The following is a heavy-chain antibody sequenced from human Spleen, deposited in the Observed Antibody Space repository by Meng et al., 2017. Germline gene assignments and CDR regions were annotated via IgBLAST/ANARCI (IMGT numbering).Heavy chain of an antibody. J-gene: IGHJ6*02. V-gene: IGHV3-21*01. CDR2: ISSSSAYI. CDR1: GFTFSRYS. Sequence: GESLKISCAASGFTFSRYSMNWVRQAPGKGLEWVSSISSSSAYIYYADSLKGRFTISRDNAENSLFLQMNRLTAEDTAVYYCVRDSGDGNYYYSYDMDLWGQGTMVTVSS. D-gene: IGHD3-10*01. CDR3: VRDSGDGNYYYSYDMDL.